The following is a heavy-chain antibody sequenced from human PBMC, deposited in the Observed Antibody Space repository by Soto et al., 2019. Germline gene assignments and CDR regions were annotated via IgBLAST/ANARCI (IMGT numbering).Heavy chain of an antibody. CDR3: ARGPHYDILTSFD. D-gene: IGHD3-9*01. CDR1: GGSISSGDYY. CDR2: IYYSGST. V-gene: IGHV4-30-4*01. J-gene: IGHJ4*02. Sequence: SETLSLTCTVSGGSISSGDYYWSWIRQPPGKGLEWIGYIYYSGSTYYNPSLKSRVTISVDTSKNQFSLKLSSVTAADTAVYYCARGPHYDILTSFDWGQGTLVTVSS.